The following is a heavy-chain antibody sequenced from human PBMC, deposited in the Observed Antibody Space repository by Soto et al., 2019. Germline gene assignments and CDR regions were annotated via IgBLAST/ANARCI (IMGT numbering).Heavy chain of an antibody. J-gene: IGHJ6*02. V-gene: IGHV3-30*18. CDR1: GFTFSSYG. CDR3: AKHIAAAGTWYYYGMDV. D-gene: IGHD6-13*01. Sequence: PGGSLRLSCAASGFTFSSYGMHWVRQAPGKGLEWVAVISYDGSNKYYADSVKGRFTISRDNSKNTLYLQMNSLRAEDTAVYYCAKHIAAAGTWYYYGMDVWGQGTMVTVSS. CDR2: ISYDGSNK.